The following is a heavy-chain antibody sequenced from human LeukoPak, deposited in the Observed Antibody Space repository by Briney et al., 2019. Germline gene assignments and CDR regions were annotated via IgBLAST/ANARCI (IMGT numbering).Heavy chain of an antibody. CDR3: AGDLLIFGVVLRGNFDY. Sequence: GGSLRHSCAASGFTFSSYSMNWVRQAPGKGLEWVSYISSSSSTIYYADSVKGRFTISRDNAKNSLYLQMNSLRAEDTSVYYCAGDLLIFGVVLRGNFDYWGQGTLVTVSS. CDR1: GFTFSSYS. V-gene: IGHV3-48*01. D-gene: IGHD3-3*01. J-gene: IGHJ4*02. CDR2: ISSSSSTI.